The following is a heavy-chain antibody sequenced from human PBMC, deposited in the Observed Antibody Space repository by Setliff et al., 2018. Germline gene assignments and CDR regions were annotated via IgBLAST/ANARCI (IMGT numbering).Heavy chain of an antibody. V-gene: IGHV7-4-1*02. D-gene: IGHD3-10*01. CDR2: INPNTGNP. CDR1: GYTFTSYA. J-gene: IGHJ3*02. CDR3: ARDKPADNLGGGAFDI. Sequence: GASVKVSCKASGYTFTSYAMNWVRQAPGQGLEWMGWINPNTGNPTYAHGFTGRFVFSLDTSVSTAYLQISSLKAEDTAVYYCARDKPADNLGGGAFDIWGQGTMVTVSS.